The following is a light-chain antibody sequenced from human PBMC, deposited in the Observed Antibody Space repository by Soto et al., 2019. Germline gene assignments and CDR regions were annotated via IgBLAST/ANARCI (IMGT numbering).Light chain of an antibody. V-gene: IGKV3-15*01. Sequence: ETVMTQSPATLSASPGESATLSCRASQSVNSDLAWYQQIPGQAPRLLIYSASTGATGGPARFSGSGSGTEFTHTIRSLQSKYFAIYYCQQYNNGPLTVGGGDKGGI. CDR2: SAS. J-gene: IGKJ4*01. CDR1: QSVNSD. CDR3: QQYNNGPLT.